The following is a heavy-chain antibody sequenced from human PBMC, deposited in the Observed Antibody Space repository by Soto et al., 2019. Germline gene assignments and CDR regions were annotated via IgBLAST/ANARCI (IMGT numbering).Heavy chain of an antibody. CDR2: ISYDGSNK. CDR1: GFTFSSYG. D-gene: IGHD3-3*01. V-gene: IGHV3-30*18. CDR3: AKLVLRFLQWSAFDI. J-gene: IGHJ3*02. Sequence: GGSLRLSCAASGFTFSSYGMHWVRQAPGKGLEWVAVISYDGSNKYYADSVKGRFTISRDNSKNTLYLQMNSLRAEDTAVYYCAKLVLRFLQWSAFDIWGQGTMVTVSS.